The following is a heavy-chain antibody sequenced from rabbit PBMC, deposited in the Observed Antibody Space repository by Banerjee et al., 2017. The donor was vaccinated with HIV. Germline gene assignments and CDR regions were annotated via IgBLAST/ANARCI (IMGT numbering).Heavy chain of an antibody. J-gene: IGHJ4*01. CDR1: GLDFSSSYW. D-gene: IGHD6-1*01. CDR2: IYAGSSGST. CDR3: AGCYYTYGYPDSTEGYFNL. Sequence: QEQLEEYGGDLVQPEGSLTLTCTASGLDFSSSYWICWVRQAPGKGLEWIACIYAGSSGSTYYASWAKGRFTISKTSSTTVTLRTTSLTAADTATYFCAGCYYTYGYPDSTEGYFNLWGPGTLVTVS. V-gene: IGHV1S45*01.